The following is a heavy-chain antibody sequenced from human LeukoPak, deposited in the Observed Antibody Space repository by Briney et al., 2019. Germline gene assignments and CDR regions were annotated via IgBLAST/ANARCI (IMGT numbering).Heavy chain of an antibody. CDR3: ARGCSSSWYDLYYFDY. D-gene: IGHD6-13*01. J-gene: IGHJ4*02. V-gene: IGHV3-21*01. Sequence: PGGSLRLSCAASGFTFSNYNINWVRQAPGKGLEWVSSISSRGSYIYYADSVKGRFAISADNAMNSLYLQMNSLRAEDTAVYYCARGCSSSWYDLYYFDYWGQGTLVTVSS. CDR2: ISSRGSYI. CDR1: GFTFSNYN.